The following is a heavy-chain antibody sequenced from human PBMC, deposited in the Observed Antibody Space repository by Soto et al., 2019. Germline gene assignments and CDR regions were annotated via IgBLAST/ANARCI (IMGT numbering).Heavy chain of an antibody. CDR3: AIDWSRDCYNSPPTIFEY. J-gene: IGHJ4*02. CDR1: GYTFTSYY. D-gene: IGHD2-21*01. V-gene: IGHV1-46*01. Sequence: QVQLVQSGAEVKKPGASVKVSCKASGYTFTSYYIHWVRQAPGQGLEWMGIINPSGGITSYAQRFQGRVTVTRDTYTSTVYMELSSRRSEDTAVYYCAIDWSRDCYNSPPTIFEYWGQGTLGTVSS. CDR2: INPSGGIT.